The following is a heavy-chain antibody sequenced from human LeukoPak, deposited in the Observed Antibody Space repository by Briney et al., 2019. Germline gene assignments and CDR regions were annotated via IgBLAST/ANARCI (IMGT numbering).Heavy chain of an antibody. J-gene: IGHJ3*02. CDR3: ARSKGEVTLAFDI. CDR1: GFDVSNHY. CDR2: IYSGGST. D-gene: IGHD4-11*01. V-gene: IGHV3-53*01. Sequence: GGSLRLSCSASGFDVSNHYLNWVRQAPGKGLEWVSVIYSGGSTYYADSVKGRFTISRDNSKNTLYLQMNSLRAEDTAVYYCARSKGEVTLAFDIWGQGTMVTVSS.